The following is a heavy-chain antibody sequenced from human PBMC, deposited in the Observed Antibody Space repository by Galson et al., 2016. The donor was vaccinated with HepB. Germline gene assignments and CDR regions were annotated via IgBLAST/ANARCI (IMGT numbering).Heavy chain of an antibody. CDR3: AKRVSSSKYFDY. J-gene: IGHJ4*02. D-gene: IGHD2-2*01. CDR2: VSGSGDNT. CDR1: GFTFKNYA. V-gene: IGHV3-23*01. Sequence: SLRLSCAASGFTFKNYAMNWVRQAPGKGLEWVSVVSGSGDNTYYADSVKGRLTISRDNSNNTLFLQMNSLRVEDTAVYYCAKRVSSSKYFDYWGQGTLVTVSS.